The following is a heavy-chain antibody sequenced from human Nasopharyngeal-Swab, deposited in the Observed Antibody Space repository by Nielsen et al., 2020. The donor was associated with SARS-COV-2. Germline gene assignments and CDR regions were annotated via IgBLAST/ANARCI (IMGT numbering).Heavy chain of an antibody. CDR2: IDPSDSYT. V-gene: IGHV5-10-1*01. J-gene: IGHJ6*02. Sequence: VRQMPGKGLEWMGRIDPSDSYTNYSPSFQGHVTISADKSISTAYLQWSSLKASDTAMYYCARVTGTTGNYYYYYGMDVWGQGTTVTVS. CDR3: ARVTGTTGNYYYYYGMDV. D-gene: IGHD1-20*01.